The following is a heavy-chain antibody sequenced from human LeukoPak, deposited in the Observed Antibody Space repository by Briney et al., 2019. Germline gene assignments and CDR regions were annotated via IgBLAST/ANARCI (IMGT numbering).Heavy chain of an antibody. CDR2: INPNSGGT. V-gene: IGHV1-2*02. D-gene: IGHD3-10*01. Sequence: GASVKVSCKASGYTFTGYYMHWVRQAPGQGLEWMGWINPNSGGTNYAQKFQGRVTMTRDTSISTAYMELSRLRSDDTAVYYCARGKYYYGSGSYYTPHFDYWGQGTLVTVSS. J-gene: IGHJ4*02. CDR1: GYTFTGYY. CDR3: ARGKYYYGSGSYYTPHFDY.